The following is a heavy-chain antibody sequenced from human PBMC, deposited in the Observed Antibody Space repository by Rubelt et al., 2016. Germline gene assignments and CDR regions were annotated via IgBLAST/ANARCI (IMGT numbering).Heavy chain of an antibody. J-gene: IGHJ4*02. D-gene: IGHD5-12*01. V-gene: IGHV1-18*01. CDR3: AREGRGYSGYDYTD. CDR1: GYTFTSYG. Sequence: VKVSCKASGYTFTSYGISWVRQAPGQGLEWMGWISAYNGNTNYAQKLQGRVTMTTDTSTSTAYMELSSLRSDDTAVYYCAREGRGYSGYDYTDWGQGTLVTVSS. CDR2: ISAYNGNT.